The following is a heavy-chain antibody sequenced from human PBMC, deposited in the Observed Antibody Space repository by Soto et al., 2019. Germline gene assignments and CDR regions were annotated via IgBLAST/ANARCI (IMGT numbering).Heavy chain of an antibody. CDR3: ASRSSGWYFDY. D-gene: IGHD6-19*01. CDR2: ISGSDGST. CDR1: GFTFSSYA. V-gene: IGHV3-23*01. J-gene: IGHJ4*02. Sequence: EVQLLESGGGLVQPGGSLRLSCAASGFTFSSYAMNWVRQGPGKGLEWVSVISGSDGSTYYADSVKGRFTISRDNSKNTLYLQMNSLRAEDTAVYYCASRSSGWYFDYWGQGTLVTVSS.